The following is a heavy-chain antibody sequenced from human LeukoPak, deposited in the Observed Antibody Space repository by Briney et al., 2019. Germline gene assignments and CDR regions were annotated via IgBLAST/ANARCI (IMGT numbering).Heavy chain of an antibody. J-gene: IGHJ3*02. CDR2: ISYGGIDK. D-gene: IGHD3-3*01. CDR1: GFNFSSYA. V-gene: IGHV3-30*04. Sequence: GTSLRLSCAASGFNFSSYAMHWVRQAPGEGLEWVGLISYGGIDKSYADSVKGRFTISRDSSKRTLYHQMNSLRAEDTAMYYCARESWSDSVAFDIWGLGTMVIVSS. CDR3: ARESWSDSVAFDI.